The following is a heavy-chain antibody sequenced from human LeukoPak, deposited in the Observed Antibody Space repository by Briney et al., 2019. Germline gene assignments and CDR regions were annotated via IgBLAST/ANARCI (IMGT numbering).Heavy chain of an antibody. D-gene: IGHD5-12*01. J-gene: IGHJ3*02. CDR3: SIELVDGGNDRGAFDM. CDR1: GYTFTGYY. Sequence: ASVKVSCKTSGYTFTGYYMHWLRQAPGQGLEWMGWINAISGATNSAQKFQDRVTMTRDTSISTAYMDLSRQSSDTTTIYYFSIELVDGGNDRGAFDMWGEARMLAVCS. CDR2: INAISGAT. V-gene: IGHV1-2*02.